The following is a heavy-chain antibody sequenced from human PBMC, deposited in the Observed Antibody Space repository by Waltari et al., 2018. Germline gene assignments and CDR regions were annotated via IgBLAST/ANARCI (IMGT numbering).Heavy chain of an antibody. D-gene: IGHD1-26*01. V-gene: IGHV3-30*18. CDR1: GFSFSSLG. CDR3: AKGERAFDV. Sequence: QVHLVESGGGLVEPGRSLRLSRAASGFSFSSLGMPWVRQAPGKGLEWVTIISFDGSDKYYADSVKGRFTISRDNSKNMVFLQINSLRPEDTAVYYCAKGERAFDVWGQGTMVTVSS. CDR2: ISFDGSDK. J-gene: IGHJ3*01.